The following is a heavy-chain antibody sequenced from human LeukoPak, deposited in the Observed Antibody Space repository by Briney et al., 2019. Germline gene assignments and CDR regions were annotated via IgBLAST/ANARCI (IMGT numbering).Heavy chain of an antibody. D-gene: IGHD4-23*01. Sequence: SETLSLTCTVSGGSISSGSYYWSWIRQPAGKGLEWIGRIYTSGSTNYNPSLKSRVTISVDTSKNQFSLKLSSVTAADTAVYYCARGGNAIDYWGQGTLVTVSS. J-gene: IGHJ4*02. CDR3: ARGGNAIDY. CDR2: IYTSGST. V-gene: IGHV4-61*02. CDR1: GGSISSGSYY.